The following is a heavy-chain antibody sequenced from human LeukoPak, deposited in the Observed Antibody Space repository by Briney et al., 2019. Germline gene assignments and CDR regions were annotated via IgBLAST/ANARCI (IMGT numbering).Heavy chain of an antibody. CDR1: GFTFSNYW. CDR3: ARGDYYGSGSYDY. V-gene: IGHV3-7*01. J-gene: IGHJ4*02. D-gene: IGHD3-10*01. CDR2: INQDGSEK. Sequence: PGGSLRLSCAASGFTFSNYWMNWVRQAPGKGLEWVANINQDGSEKYYVDSMKGRFTISRDNARNSLYLQMNSLRAEDTAVYYCARGDYYGSGSYDYWGQGILVTVSS.